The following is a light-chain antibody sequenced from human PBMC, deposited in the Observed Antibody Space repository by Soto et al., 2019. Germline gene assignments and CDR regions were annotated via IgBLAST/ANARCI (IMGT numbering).Light chain of an antibody. J-gene: IGKJ2*01. CDR3: QEYGSPLGST. Sequence: EIVLTQSPGTLSLSPGERATLSCRASQSVSSSYLAWYQQKPGQAPRLLIDGASSRATGIPDRFSGSGSGTDFTLTISRLEPEAFAVYYCQEYGSPLGSTFGQGTKLEIK. CDR1: QSVSSSY. CDR2: GAS. V-gene: IGKV3-20*01.